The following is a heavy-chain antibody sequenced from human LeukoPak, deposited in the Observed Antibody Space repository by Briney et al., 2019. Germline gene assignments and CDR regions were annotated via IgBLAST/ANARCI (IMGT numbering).Heavy chain of an antibody. CDR2: IRSKAYGGTT. Sequence: PGGSLRLSCTASGFTFGDYSMNWVRQAPGKGLKWVGFIRSKAYGGTTGYAASVKGRFTISRDDSKSIAYLQMNSLKTEDTAVYYCTRGRRATHDYWGQGTLVTVSS. CDR3: TRGRRATHDY. J-gene: IGHJ4*02. V-gene: IGHV3-49*04. D-gene: IGHD1-26*01. CDR1: GFTFGDYS.